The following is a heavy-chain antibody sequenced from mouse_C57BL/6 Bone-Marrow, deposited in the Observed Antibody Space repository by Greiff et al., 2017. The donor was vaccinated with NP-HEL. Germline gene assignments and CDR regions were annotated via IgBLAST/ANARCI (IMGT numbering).Heavy chain of an antibody. CDR2: IDPENGDT. J-gene: IGHJ3*01. V-gene: IGHV14-4*01. D-gene: IGHD1-1*01. CDR3: TTSTVVASGAY. CDR1: GFNITDDY. Sequence: VQLQQSGAELVRPGASVKLSCTASGFNITDDYMHWVKQRPEQGLEWIGWIDPENGDTEYASKFQGKATITADTSSNTAYLQLSSLTSEDTAVYYCTTSTVVASGAYWGQGTLVTVSA.